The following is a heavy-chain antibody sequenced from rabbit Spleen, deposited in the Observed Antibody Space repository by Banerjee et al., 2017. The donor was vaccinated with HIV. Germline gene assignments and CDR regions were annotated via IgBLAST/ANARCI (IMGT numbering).Heavy chain of an antibody. D-gene: IGHD7-1*01. Sequence: QEQLVESGGGLVQPEGSLTLTCKASGFDLSNYYYMCWVRQAPGKGLEWIGCIYTGSGSTYYASWAKGRFTISKTSSTTVTLQMTSLTAADTATYFCARSATDTYYFAFNLWGPGTLVTVS. CDR3: ARSATDTYYFAFNL. V-gene: IGHV1S45*01. J-gene: IGHJ4*01. CDR2: IYTGSGST. CDR1: GFDLSNYYY.